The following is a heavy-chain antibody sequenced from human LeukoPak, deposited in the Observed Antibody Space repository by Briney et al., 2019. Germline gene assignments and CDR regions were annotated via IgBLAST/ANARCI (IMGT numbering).Heavy chain of an antibody. D-gene: IGHD5-18*01. CDR3: ARANTAMAQFDY. CDR1: GFTVSSKY. CDR2: IYSGGSI. J-gene: IGHJ4*02. Sequence: GGSLRLSCAASGFTVSSKYMSWVRQAPGKGLEWVSVIYSGGSIYYADSVKGRFTISRDNSKNTLYLQMNSPRAEDTAVYYCARANTAMAQFDYWGQGTLVTVSS. V-gene: IGHV3-53*01.